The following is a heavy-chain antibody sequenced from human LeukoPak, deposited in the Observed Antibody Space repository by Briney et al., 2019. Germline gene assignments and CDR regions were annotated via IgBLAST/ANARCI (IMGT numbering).Heavy chain of an antibody. D-gene: IGHD3-3*01. CDR2: IRYDGTNK. Sequence: PGGSLRLSCAASGFTFSSFAMHWVRQAPGKGLEWVAFIRYDGTNKYYADSVKGRFTISRDNSKNTLYLQMTNLRAEDTAVYYCAKFDDFWSGTYYFDYWGQGTLVTVSS. J-gene: IGHJ4*02. V-gene: IGHV3-30*02. CDR3: AKFDDFWSGTYYFDY. CDR1: GFTFSSFA.